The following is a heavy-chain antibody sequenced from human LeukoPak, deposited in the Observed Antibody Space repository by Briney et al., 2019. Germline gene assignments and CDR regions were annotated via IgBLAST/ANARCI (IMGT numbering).Heavy chain of an antibody. Sequence: GGSLRLSCAASGFTVSSNYMSWVRQAPGKGLEWVSVIYSGGSTYYADSVKGRFTISRDNSKNTLYLQMNSLRAEDTAVYYCASYGSGSRFDYWGQGTLATVSS. CDR2: IYSGGST. V-gene: IGHV3-66*01. D-gene: IGHD3-10*01. CDR3: ASYGSGSRFDY. J-gene: IGHJ4*02. CDR1: GFTVSSNY.